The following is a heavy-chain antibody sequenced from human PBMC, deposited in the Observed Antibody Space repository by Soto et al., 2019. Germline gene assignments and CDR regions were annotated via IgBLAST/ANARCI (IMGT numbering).Heavy chain of an antibody. J-gene: IGHJ4*02. Sequence: GGSLRLSCGASGFTFEDYAMHWVRQAPGKGLEWVSGISWNSGSIGYADSVKGRFTISRDNAKNSLYLQMNSLRAEDTALYYCAQSPDSSGYYVDYWGQGTLVTVSS. CDR3: AQSPDSSGYYVDY. CDR2: ISWNSGSI. D-gene: IGHD3-22*01. CDR1: GFTFEDYA. V-gene: IGHV3-9*01.